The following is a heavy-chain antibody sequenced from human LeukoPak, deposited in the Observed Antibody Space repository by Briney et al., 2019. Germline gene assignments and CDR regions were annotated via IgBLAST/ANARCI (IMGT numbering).Heavy chain of an antibody. D-gene: IGHD2-2*01. CDR1: GFXXCXXX. CDR2: XRXXXXGGTT. Sequence: GGSLRLSCTTSGFXXCXXXXXWVXXXPGXXXXXVXXXRXXXXGGTTXYAASVKGRFXISRDDSKSIAYLQMNSLKTEDTALYYCRGEDIVVVPAAESGLGLDYWGQGTLVTVSS. CDR3: RGEDIVVVPAAESGLGLDY. V-gene: IGHV3-49*04. J-gene: IGHJ4*02.